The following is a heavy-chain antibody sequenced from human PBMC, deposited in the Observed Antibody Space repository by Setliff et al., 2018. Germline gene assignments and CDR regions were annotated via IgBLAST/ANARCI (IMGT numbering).Heavy chain of an antibody. V-gene: IGHV1-3*01. CDR2: INAGNGNT. CDR3: AGTYYNFWSALDYYYYGMDV. Sequence: ASVKVSCKASGYTFTSYAMHWVRQAPGQRLEWMGWINAGNGNTKYSQKCQGRVTMTRDTSTSTVYMELSSLRSEDTAVYYCAGTYYNFWSALDYYYYGMDVWGQGTTVTVSS. CDR1: GYTFTSYA. D-gene: IGHD3-3*01. J-gene: IGHJ6*02.